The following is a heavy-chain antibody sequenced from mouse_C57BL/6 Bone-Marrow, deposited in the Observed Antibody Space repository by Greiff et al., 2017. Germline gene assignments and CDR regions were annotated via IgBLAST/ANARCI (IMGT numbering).Heavy chain of an antibody. J-gene: IGHJ4*01. Sequence: VQLVESGPGLVQPSQSLSITCTVSGFSLTSYGVHWVRQSPGKGLEWLGLIWRGGSTDYNAAFMSRMSITKDNSKSQVFFKMNSLQADDTAIYYCAKNYGYLYAMDYWGQGTSVTVSS. V-gene: IGHV2-5*01. CDR1: GFSLTSYG. CDR2: IWRGGST. CDR3: AKNYGYLYAMDY. D-gene: IGHD2-2*01.